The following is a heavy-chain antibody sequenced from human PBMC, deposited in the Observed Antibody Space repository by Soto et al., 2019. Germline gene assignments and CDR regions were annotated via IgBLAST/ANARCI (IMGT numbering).Heavy chain of an antibody. CDR3: AKPHIVVVPAATGNYFDY. V-gene: IGHV3-23*01. J-gene: IGHJ4*02. CDR1: GFTFSSYA. CDR2: ISGSGGST. D-gene: IGHD2-2*01. Sequence: GGSLRLSCAASGFTFSSYAMSWVRQAPGKGLEWVSAISGSGGSTYYADSVKGRFTISRDNSKNTLYLQKNSLRAEDTAVYYCAKPHIVVVPAATGNYFDYWGQGTLVTVSS.